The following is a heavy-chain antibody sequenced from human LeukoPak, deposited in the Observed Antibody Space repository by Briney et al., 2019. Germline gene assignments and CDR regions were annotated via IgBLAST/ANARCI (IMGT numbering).Heavy chain of an antibody. V-gene: IGHV3-33*01. J-gene: IGHJ6*02. D-gene: IGHD6-19*01. CDR2: IWYDGSNK. CDR3: ARAWEGWRGYYYGMDV. Sequence: GGSLRLSCAASGFTFSSYGMHWVRQAPGKGLEWVSVIWYDGSNKYYADSVKGRFTISRDNSKNTLYLQMNILRAEDTAVYYCARAWEGWRGYYYGMDVWGQGTTVTFAS. CDR1: GFTFSSYG.